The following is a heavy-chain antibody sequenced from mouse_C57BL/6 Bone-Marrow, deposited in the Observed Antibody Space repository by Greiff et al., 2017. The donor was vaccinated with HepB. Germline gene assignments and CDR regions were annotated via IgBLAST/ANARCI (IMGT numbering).Heavy chain of an antibody. Sequence: EVKLMESGGGLVQPGGSMKLSCVASGFTFSNYWMNWVRQSPEKGLEWVAQIRLKSDNYATHYAESVKGRFTISRDDSKSSVYLQMNNLRAEDTGIYYCTGRSYYYGSSLWYFDVWGTGTTVTVSS. CDR2: IRLKSDNYAT. J-gene: IGHJ1*03. CDR3: TGRSYYYGSSLWYFDV. V-gene: IGHV6-3*01. D-gene: IGHD1-1*01. CDR1: GFTFSNYW.